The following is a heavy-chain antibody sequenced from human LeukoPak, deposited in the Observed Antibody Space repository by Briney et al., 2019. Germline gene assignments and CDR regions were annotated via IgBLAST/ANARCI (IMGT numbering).Heavy chain of an antibody. J-gene: IGHJ4*02. CDR3: ARYSYDLGNFCQFDF. D-gene: IGHD3-10*01. CDR1: GGSLSSGTFY. V-gene: IGHV4-61*01. Sequence: SSETLSLTCTVSGGSLSSGTFYWSWIRQPPGKGLEWIGYFYYTGSTHYNPSLKGRVTISADTSRNQFSLKLSSVTAADTAVYYCARYSYDLGNFCQFDFWGQGTLVTVSS. CDR2: FYYTGST.